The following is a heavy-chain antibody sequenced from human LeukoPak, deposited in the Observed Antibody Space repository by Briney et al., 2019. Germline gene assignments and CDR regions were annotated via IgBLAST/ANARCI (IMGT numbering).Heavy chain of an antibody. D-gene: IGHD6-19*01. CDR3: ARGRGPRAVAGRALDY. J-gene: IGHJ4*02. CDR1: GGSISIYY. CDR2: TYSSGST. Sequence: SETLSLTCTVSGGSISIYYWSWIRQPPGKGLEWIGYTYSSGSTNYNPSLKSRVTISVDTSKNQISLKLSSVIAADKAVYYCARGRGPRAVAGRALDYWGQGTLVTVSS. V-gene: IGHV4-59*12.